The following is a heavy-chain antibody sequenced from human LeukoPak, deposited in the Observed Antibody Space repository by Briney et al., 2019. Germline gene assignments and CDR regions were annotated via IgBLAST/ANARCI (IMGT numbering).Heavy chain of an antibody. V-gene: IGHV3-30*18. CDR2: ISYDGSNK. CDR1: GFTFSSYG. CDR3: AKDQRGSGSYYY. J-gene: IGHJ4*02. D-gene: IGHD1-26*01. Sequence: PGGSLRLYCAASGFTFSSYGMHWVRQAPGKGLEWVAVISYDGSNKYYADSVKGRFTISRDNSKNTLYLQMNSLRAEDTAVYYCAKDQRGSGSYYYWGQGTLVTVSS.